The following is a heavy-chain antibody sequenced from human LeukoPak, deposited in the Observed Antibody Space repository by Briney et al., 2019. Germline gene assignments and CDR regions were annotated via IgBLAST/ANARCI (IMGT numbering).Heavy chain of an antibody. Sequence: PSETLSLTCTVSGGSISSYYWSWIRQPPGKGLEWIGYIYYSGSTNYNPSLKSRVTISVDTSKNQFSLKLSSVTAADTAVYYCARDGVLRHFDWLYYFDYWGQGTLVTVSS. CDR3: ARDGVLRHFDWLYYFDY. D-gene: IGHD3-9*01. CDR1: GGSISSYY. J-gene: IGHJ4*02. CDR2: IYYSGST. V-gene: IGHV4-59*01.